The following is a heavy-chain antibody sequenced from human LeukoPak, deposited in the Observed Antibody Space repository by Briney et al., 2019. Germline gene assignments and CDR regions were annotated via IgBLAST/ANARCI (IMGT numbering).Heavy chain of an antibody. CDR2: ISSSGSTI. Sequence: GGSLRLSCAASGFTFSSYEMNWVRQAPGKGLEWVSYISSSGSTIYYADSVKGRFTISRDNAKNSLYLQMNSLRAEDTAVYYRAGLPAYYYDTSGFYFDYWGQGTLVTVSS. D-gene: IGHD3-22*01. J-gene: IGHJ4*02. V-gene: IGHV3-48*03. CDR3: AGLPAYYYDTSGFYFDY. CDR1: GFTFSSYE.